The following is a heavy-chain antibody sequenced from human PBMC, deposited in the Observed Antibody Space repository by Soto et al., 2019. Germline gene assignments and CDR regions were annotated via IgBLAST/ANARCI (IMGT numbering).Heavy chain of an antibody. CDR3: ARARTYGDYDDYHYYRDV. J-gene: IGHJ6*03. V-gene: IGHV1-8*01. CDR2: MNPNSGNT. D-gene: IGHD4-17*01. CDR1: GYTFTSYD. Sequence: GASVKVSCKASGYTFTSYDINWVRQATGQGLEWMGWMNPNSGNTGYAQKFQGRVTMTRNTSISTAYMELSSLRSEDTAVYYCARARTYGDYDDYHYYRDVGGKGTTSPVS.